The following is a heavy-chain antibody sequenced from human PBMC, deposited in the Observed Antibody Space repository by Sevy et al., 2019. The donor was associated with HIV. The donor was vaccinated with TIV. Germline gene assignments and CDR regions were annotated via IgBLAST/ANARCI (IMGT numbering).Heavy chain of an antibody. CDR1: GFTFSSYS. Sequence: GGSLRLSCAASGFTFSSYSMNWVRQAPGKGLEWVSYISSSSSTIYYADSVKGRFTISRDNVKNSLYLQMNSLRAEDTAVYYCARTGVAVAGSVDYWGQGTLVTVSS. D-gene: IGHD6-19*01. CDR2: ISSSSSTI. V-gene: IGHV3-48*01. J-gene: IGHJ4*02. CDR3: ARTGVAVAGSVDY.